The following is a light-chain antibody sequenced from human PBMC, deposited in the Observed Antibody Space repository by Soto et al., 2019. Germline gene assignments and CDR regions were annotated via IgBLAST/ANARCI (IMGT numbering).Light chain of an antibody. Sequence: EIVLTQSPGTLSLSPGEKAPLSSRASQSVSSSYLAWYQHKPGQAPSLLIYGVSNRATGIPERFSGSGSGTDFTLTISRLEPEDFAVYFCQQYGSSPRTFGQGTKVDIK. J-gene: IGKJ1*01. CDR1: QSVSSSY. CDR2: GVS. V-gene: IGKV3-20*01. CDR3: QQYGSSPRT.